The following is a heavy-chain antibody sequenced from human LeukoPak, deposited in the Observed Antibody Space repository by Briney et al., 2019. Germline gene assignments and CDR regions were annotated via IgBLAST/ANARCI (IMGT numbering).Heavy chain of an antibody. CDR1: GYSFSNYW. Sequence: GESLKISCQASGYSFSNYWIAWVRQVPGKGLEWMGIIYPGDSDTRYSPSFQGQVTISADTSISTAYLQWSSLKASDTAMYYCARFFYGSGSYGGVGFDYWGQGTLVTVSS. CDR2: IYPGDSDT. D-gene: IGHD3-10*01. CDR3: ARFFYGSGSYGGVGFDY. V-gene: IGHV5-51*01. J-gene: IGHJ4*02.